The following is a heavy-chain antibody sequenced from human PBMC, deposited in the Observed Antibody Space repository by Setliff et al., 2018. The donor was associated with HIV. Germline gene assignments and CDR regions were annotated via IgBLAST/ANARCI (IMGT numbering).Heavy chain of an antibody. CDR3: AREGYGDKRERYFYYMDV. V-gene: IGHV4-31*03. D-gene: IGHD4-17*01. CDR1: GGSISSGGYY. Sequence: LSLTCTVSGGSISSGGYYWSWIRQYPGKGLEWIGYIYYSGSTFYNLSLKSRVTISVDTSKKQFSLKLSSVTAADTAVYYCAREGYGDKRERYFYYMDVWGKGTTVTVSS. CDR2: IYYSGST. J-gene: IGHJ6*03.